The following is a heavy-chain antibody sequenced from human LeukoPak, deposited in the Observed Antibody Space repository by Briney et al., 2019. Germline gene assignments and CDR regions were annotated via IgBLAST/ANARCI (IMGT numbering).Heavy chain of an antibody. J-gene: IGHJ4*02. CDR1: QFTFTSYW. CDR2: INQDGSER. CDR3: ARDKSVYYDTSGSRFDY. Sequence: GGSLRLSCAASQFTFTSYWMSWVRQAPGKGLEWMANINQDGSERYYVDSVKGRFTISRDNAKSSLYLQMNSLRAEDTAVYYCARDKSVYYDTSGSRFDYWGQGTLVTVSS. D-gene: IGHD3-22*01. V-gene: IGHV3-7*01.